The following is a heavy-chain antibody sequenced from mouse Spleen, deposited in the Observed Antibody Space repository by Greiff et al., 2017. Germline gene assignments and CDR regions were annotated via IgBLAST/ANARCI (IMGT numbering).Heavy chain of an antibody. CDR3: ARFGDYYGSSYFDY. D-gene: IGHD1-1*01. CDR2: IYPGDGDT. Sequence: VKLMESGPELVKPGASVKISCKASGYAFSSPWMNWGKQRPGKGLEWIGRIYPGDGDTNYNGKFKGKATLTADKSSSTAYMQLSSLTSEDSAVYFCARFGDYYGSSYFDYWGQGTTLTVSS. J-gene: IGHJ2*01. V-gene: IGHV1-82*01. CDR1: GYAFSSPW.